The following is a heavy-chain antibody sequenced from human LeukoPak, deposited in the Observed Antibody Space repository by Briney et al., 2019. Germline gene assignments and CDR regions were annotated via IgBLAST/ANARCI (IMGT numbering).Heavy chain of an antibody. V-gene: IGHV5-51*03. Sequence: GESLKISCKGSGYIFKSYWIAWVRQRPGKGLEWMGIIYPGDSETTYSPSVQDQVTISTDKTPSTAYLQWSSLKASDTAMCYCVRRFSSITSSPNYWGQGTLVTVSS. CDR1: GYIFKSYW. CDR3: VRRFSSITSSPNY. CDR2: IYPGDSET. J-gene: IGHJ4*02. D-gene: IGHD3-10*01.